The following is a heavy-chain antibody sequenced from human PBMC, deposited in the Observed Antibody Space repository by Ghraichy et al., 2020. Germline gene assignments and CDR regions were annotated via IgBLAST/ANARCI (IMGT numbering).Heavy chain of an antibody. J-gene: IGHJ3*02. CDR1: GFTVSSNY. CDR2: IYSGGST. CDR3: ARDLGSYGDLDAFDI. Sequence: GGSLRLSCAASGFTVSSNYMSWVRQAPGKGLEWVSVIYSGGSTYYADSVKGRFTISRDNSKNTLYLQMNSLRAEDTAVYYCARDLGSYGDLDAFDIWGQGTMVTVSS. V-gene: IGHV3-53*01. D-gene: IGHD4-17*01.